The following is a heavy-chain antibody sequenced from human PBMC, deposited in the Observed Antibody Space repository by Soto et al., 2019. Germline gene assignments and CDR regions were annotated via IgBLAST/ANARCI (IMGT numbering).Heavy chain of an antibody. D-gene: IGHD3-22*01. J-gene: IGHJ4*02. CDR2: LYYSGST. CDR3: ARHYYDSSGRPFNY. Sequence: QLQLQESGPGLVKPSETLSLTCTVSGGSIISSSYYWGWIRQPPGKGLEWIGSLYYSGSTYYNPSLKSRVTISVDTSKNQFSLKLTSVTAADTAMYYCARHYYDSSGRPFNYWGQGTLVTVSS. V-gene: IGHV4-39*01. CDR1: GGSIISSSYY.